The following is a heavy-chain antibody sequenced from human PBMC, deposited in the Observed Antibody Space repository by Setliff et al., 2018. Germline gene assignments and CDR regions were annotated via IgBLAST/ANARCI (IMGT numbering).Heavy chain of an antibody. Sequence: GGSLRLSCAASGFTVDSHAMAWVRQAPGKGLEWVANIKQDGSDTYYVDSAKGRFTISRDNARNTLYLQMSNLSAEDTAVYYCARTSSGRYFDLWGRGTLVTVSS. CDR1: GFTVDSHA. CDR2: IKQDGSDT. CDR3: ARTSSGRYFDL. V-gene: IGHV3-7*03. J-gene: IGHJ2*01.